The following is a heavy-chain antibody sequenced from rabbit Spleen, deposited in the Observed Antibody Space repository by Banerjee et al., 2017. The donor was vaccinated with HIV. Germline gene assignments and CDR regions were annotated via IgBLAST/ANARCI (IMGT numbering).Heavy chain of an antibody. J-gene: IGHJ4*01. D-gene: IGHD6-1*01. CDR1: GFSFGTSYD. V-gene: IGHV1S45*01. Sequence: QQQLVESGGGLAQPEGSLTLTCTASGFSFGTSYDMCWVRQAPGKGLEWISCIIGSSGGFTYSATWAKGRFTCSKTSSTTVTLQMTSLTVADTATYFCARGTIYSGYGYADLWGPGTLVTVS. CDR2: IIGSSGGFT. CDR3: ARGTIYSGYGYADL.